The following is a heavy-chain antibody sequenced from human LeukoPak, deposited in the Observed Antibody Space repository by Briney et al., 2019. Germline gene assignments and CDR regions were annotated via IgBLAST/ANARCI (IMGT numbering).Heavy chain of an antibody. CDR1: GFTVSSNY. V-gene: IGHV3-66*01. Sequence: GGSLRLSCAASGFTVSSNYMSWVRQAPGKGLEWVSVIYSGGSTYYADSVKGRFTISRDNAKNSLYLQMNSLRAEDTAVYYCATVHCSGGSCYAGSYYGMDVWGQGTTVTVSS. CDR3: ATVHCSGGSCYAGSYYGMDV. CDR2: IYSGGST. D-gene: IGHD2-15*01. J-gene: IGHJ6*02.